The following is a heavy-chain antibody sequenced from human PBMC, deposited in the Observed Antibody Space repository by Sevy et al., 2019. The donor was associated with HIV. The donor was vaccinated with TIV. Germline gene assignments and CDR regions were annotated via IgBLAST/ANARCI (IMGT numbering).Heavy chain of an antibody. Sequence: SETLSLTCTVSGGSVSSGNYYWTWIRQPPGKGLEWIGYISYIGSTNYNASLTGGVTISIDTSKNQLSLRLSSVTATDTAVYYCVRDRIDAAGGYFDYWGQGTLVTVSS. CDR1: GGSVSSGNYY. V-gene: IGHV4-61*01. J-gene: IGHJ4*02. CDR2: ISYIGST. CDR3: VRDRIDAAGGYFDY. D-gene: IGHD6-13*01.